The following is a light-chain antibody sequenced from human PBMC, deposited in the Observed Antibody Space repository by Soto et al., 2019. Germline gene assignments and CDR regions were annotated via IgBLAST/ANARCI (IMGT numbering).Light chain of an antibody. CDR2: DAS. CDR3: LNYGSSRT. CDR1: RSLNTY. V-gene: IGKV3-20*01. Sequence: EIVLTQSPGSLSLSPGERATLSCRASRSLNTYLAWYQQKPGQAPRLLIFDASSRASGIPDRFSGRGSGTDFTLTISRLEPEDFAVFYCLNYGSSRTFGQGTKVEI. J-gene: IGKJ1*01.